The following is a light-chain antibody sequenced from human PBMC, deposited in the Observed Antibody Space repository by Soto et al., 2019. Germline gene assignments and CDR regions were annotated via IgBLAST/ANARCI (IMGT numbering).Light chain of an antibody. CDR2: AAS. Sequence: DLQMTQSPSSLSASVGDRVTITCRASQNVGSYLSWYQHRPGEAPKLLIYAASSLQSGVPSRFSGSGSGTDFTLTINSLQPEDFATYSCQQNYNAPPTFGQGTQVAIK. CDR3: QQNYNAPPT. V-gene: IGKV1-39*01. CDR1: QNVGSY. J-gene: IGKJ1*01.